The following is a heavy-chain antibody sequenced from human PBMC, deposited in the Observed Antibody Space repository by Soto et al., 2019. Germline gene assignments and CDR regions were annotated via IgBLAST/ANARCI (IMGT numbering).Heavy chain of an antibody. Sequence: DVQLVESGGDLVQPGGSLRLSCAASGFSFSSYWMTWVRQAPGKGLEWVANIKQDGREKYDVASVKGRFTISRDNGKNLLFLQMDSLTPDDTAVYYCAGDGVRNGAYNGWLDPWGQGTLVTVSS. J-gene: IGHJ5*02. CDR2: IKQDGREK. CDR3: AGDGVRNGAYNGWLDP. V-gene: IGHV3-7*03. CDR1: GFSFSSYW. D-gene: IGHD3-16*01.